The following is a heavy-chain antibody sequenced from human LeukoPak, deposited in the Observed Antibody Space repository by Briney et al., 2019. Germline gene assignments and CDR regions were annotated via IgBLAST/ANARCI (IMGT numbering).Heavy chain of an antibody. Sequence: SETLSLTWSVSGGSVSNYYWSWIRQPPGKGLEWIGYVYYTGSTNYNPSLKSRVTMFEDKSKNQFSLRLYSVTVADTAAYYCARRPGDYFDYWGQGTLVTVSS. CDR1: GGSVSNYY. J-gene: IGHJ4*02. D-gene: IGHD6-6*01. V-gene: IGHV4-59*08. CDR2: VYYTGST. CDR3: ARRPGDYFDY.